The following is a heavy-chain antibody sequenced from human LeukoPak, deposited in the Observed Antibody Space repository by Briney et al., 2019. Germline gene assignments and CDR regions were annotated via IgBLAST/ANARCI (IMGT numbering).Heavy chain of an antibody. Sequence: PGGSLRLSCAASGFTFSSYSMNWVRQAPGKGLEWVGRIKSKTDGGTTDYAAPVKGRFTISRDDSKNTLYLQMNSLKTEDTAVYYCTTGSPIFPGVFGYWGQGTLVTVSS. D-gene: IGHD3-9*01. V-gene: IGHV3-15*01. CDR3: TTGSPIFPGVFGY. J-gene: IGHJ4*02. CDR2: IKSKTDGGTT. CDR1: GFTFSSYS.